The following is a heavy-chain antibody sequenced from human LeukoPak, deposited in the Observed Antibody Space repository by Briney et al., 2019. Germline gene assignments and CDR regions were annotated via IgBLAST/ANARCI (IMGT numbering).Heavy chain of an antibody. V-gene: IGHV1-2*02. CDR1: GYTFTGYY. J-gene: IGHJ4*02. D-gene: IGHD3-22*01. Sequence: ASVKVSCKASGYTFTGYYMHWVRQAPGQGLEWMGWINHNSGGTNYAQKFQGRVTMTRDTSISTAYMELSRLRSDDTAVYYCARGPVRRGYDSSGYYTFDYWGQGTLVTVSS. CDR3: ARGPVRRGYDSSGYYTFDY. CDR2: INHNSGGT.